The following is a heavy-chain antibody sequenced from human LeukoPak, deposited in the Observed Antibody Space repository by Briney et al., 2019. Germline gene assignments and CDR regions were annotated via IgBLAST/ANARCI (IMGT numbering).Heavy chain of an antibody. CDR1: GFTFSSYW. Sequence: GGSLRLSCAASGFTFSSYWMSWVRQAPGKGLEWVANIKQDGSEKYYVDSVKGRFTISRDNAKNSLYLQMSSLRAEDTAVYYCARVSHWAGGSAFDIWGQGTMVTVSS. D-gene: IGHD7-27*01. J-gene: IGHJ3*02. V-gene: IGHV3-7*01. CDR3: ARVSHWAGGSAFDI. CDR2: IKQDGSEK.